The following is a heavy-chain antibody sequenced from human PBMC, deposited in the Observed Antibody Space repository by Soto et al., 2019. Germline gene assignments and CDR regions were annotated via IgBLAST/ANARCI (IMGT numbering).Heavy chain of an antibody. CDR3: ARAPPPHYSSGWYFHYGMDV. V-gene: IGHV3-23*01. CDR2: IVGSGDST. CDR1: GFTFSKHA. Sequence: GGSLRLSCAASGFTFSKHAMSWVRQAPGKGLEWVSAIVGSGDSTHYADSVKGRFTISRDNAKNSLYLQMNSLRAEDTAVYYCARAPPPHYSSGWYFHYGMDVWGQGTTVTVSS. D-gene: IGHD6-19*01. J-gene: IGHJ6*02.